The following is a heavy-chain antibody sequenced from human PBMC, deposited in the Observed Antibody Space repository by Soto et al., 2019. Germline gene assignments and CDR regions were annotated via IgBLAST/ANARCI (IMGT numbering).Heavy chain of an antibody. CDR3: ARVELVVVVAATGGGAFDI. CDR2: INPSGGST. J-gene: IGHJ3*02. Sequence: ASVKVSCKASGDTFTSYYMHWVRQAPGQGLEWMGIINPSGGSTSYAQKFQGRVTMTRDTSTSTVYMELSSLRSEDTAVYYCARVELVVVVAATGGGAFDIWGQGTMVTVSS. D-gene: IGHD2-15*01. CDR1: GDTFTSYY. V-gene: IGHV1-46*03.